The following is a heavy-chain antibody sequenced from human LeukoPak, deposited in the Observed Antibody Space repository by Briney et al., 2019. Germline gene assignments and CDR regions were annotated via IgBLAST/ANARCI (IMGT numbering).Heavy chain of an antibody. CDR3: ARHNPYFDY. Sequence: PSETLSLTCTVSGGSISSYYWSWIRQPPGKGLEWIGSIYYSGTTYYNPSLKSRVTISVDTSKNQVSLKLSSVAATDTAVYYCARHNPYFDYWGQGTLVTVSS. CDR2: IYYSGTT. J-gene: IGHJ4*02. CDR1: GGSISSYY. D-gene: IGHD1-14*01. V-gene: IGHV4-39*01.